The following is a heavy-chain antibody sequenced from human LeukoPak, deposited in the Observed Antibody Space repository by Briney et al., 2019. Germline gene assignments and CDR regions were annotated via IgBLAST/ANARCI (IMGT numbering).Heavy chain of an antibody. J-gene: IGHJ5*02. CDR2: ISGGGGRT. D-gene: IGHD3-22*01. CDR1: GFTFSSYA. Sequence: GGSLRLSCAASGFTFSSYAMSWVRQAPRKGLEWVSGISGGGGRTYYADSVKGRFTISRDNSKNTLNLQMNSLRAEDTAVYYCAKGPYYYDSSGYSRRWFDPWGQGTLVTVSS. CDR3: AKGPYYYDSSGYSRRWFDP. V-gene: IGHV3-23*01.